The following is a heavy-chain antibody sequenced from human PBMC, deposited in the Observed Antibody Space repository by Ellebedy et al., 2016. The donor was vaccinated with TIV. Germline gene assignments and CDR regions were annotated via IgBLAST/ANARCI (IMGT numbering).Heavy chain of an antibody. Sequence: ASVKVSCKASGYTFTKYYFHWIRQALGQGLEWMGVLDARVGSTTYAQKFQGRVNMTRDTSTRTVYMELSSLRSEDTAVYYCARDFFYGSGTYYPYYGMDVWGQGTTVTVSS. V-gene: IGHV1-46*01. CDR3: ARDFFYGSGTYYPYYGMDV. D-gene: IGHD3-10*01. CDR1: GYTFTKYY. J-gene: IGHJ6*02. CDR2: LDARVGST.